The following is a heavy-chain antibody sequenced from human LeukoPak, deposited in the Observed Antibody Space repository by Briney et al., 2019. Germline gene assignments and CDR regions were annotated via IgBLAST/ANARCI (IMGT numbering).Heavy chain of an antibody. CDR3: ARGKSIAVAGDFDI. J-gene: IGHJ3*02. Sequence: SETLSLTCAVYGGSFSGYYWSWIRQPPGKGLERIGEINHSGSTNYNPSLKSRVTIPVDTSKNQFSLKLSSVTAADTAVYYCARGKSIAVAGDFDIWGQGTMVTVSS. CDR2: INHSGST. D-gene: IGHD6-19*01. V-gene: IGHV4-34*01. CDR1: GGSFSGYY.